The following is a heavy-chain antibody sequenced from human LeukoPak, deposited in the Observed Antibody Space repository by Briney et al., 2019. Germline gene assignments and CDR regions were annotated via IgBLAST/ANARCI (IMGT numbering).Heavy chain of an antibody. CDR3: ARRRCSSTSCFFDY. V-gene: IGHV3-48*03. J-gene: IGHJ4*02. Sequence: GGSLRLSCAASGFPFSSRVMSWVRQAPGKGLEWIAYINHNGEAIYYPEFVKGRFIISRDNAKNSLYLQMNSLRAEDTAVFYCARRRCSSTSCFFDYWGQGTLVTVSS. CDR2: INHNGEAI. CDR1: GFPFSSRV. D-gene: IGHD2-2*01.